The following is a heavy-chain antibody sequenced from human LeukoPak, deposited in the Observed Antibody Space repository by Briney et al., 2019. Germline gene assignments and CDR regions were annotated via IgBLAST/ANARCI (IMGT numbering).Heavy chain of an antibody. Sequence: GGSLRLSCAASGFTFSSYWMHWLRHAPGERLMWVSRINSDGSSTIYADSVKGGFTISRDTAKNTLYLQMNSLRAEHTAVYFCARDLSGVDSGGRGTLVTVSS. V-gene: IGHV3-74*01. D-gene: IGHD3-10*01. CDR3: ARDLSGVDS. J-gene: IGHJ4*02. CDR1: GFTFSSYW. CDR2: INSDGSST.